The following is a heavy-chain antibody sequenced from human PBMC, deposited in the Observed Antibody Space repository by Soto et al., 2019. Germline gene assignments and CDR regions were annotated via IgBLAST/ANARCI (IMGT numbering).Heavy chain of an antibody. Sequence: SETLSLTCTVSGGSISSYYWSWIRQPPGKGLEWIGYIYYSGSTNYNPSLKSRVTISVDTSKNQFSLKLSSVTAADTAVYYCARHEYSGYDLYYFDYWGQGTLVTVS. J-gene: IGHJ4*02. D-gene: IGHD5-12*01. CDR2: IYYSGST. CDR1: GGSISSYY. CDR3: ARHEYSGYDLYYFDY. V-gene: IGHV4-59*08.